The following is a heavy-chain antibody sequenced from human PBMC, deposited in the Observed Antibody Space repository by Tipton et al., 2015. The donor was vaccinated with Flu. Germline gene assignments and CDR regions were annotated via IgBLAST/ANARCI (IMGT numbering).Heavy chain of an antibody. D-gene: IGHD5/OR15-5a*01. J-gene: IGHJ4*01. CDR1: GFRFRGHA. V-gene: IGHV3-53*01. Sequence: SLRLSCVASGFRFRGHAMSGVRQAPGKGLEWVSVIYTVGDTHYADSVAGRFTISRDNSKNTLSLQMNSLRVEDTAVYYCATDPDGVYGTPDDYWGHGTLVTVSS. CDR2: IYTVGDT. CDR3: ATDPDGVYGTPDDY.